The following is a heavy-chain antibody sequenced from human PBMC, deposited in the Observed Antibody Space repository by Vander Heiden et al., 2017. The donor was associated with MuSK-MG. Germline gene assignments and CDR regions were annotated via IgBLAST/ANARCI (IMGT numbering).Heavy chain of an antibody. V-gene: IGHV3-48*03. CDR1: GFSFSSYE. CDR2: ISSSGSTI. D-gene: IGHD5-12*01. J-gene: IGHJ4*02. CDR3: ARNSCYSGYDYGGDY. Sequence: EVKLVESGGGLVQPGGSLMLSCAASGFSFSSYEMNCVRQAPGKGLEWVSYISSSGSTIYYADSVKGRFTISRDNAKNSLYLQMNSLRAEDTAVYYCARNSCYSGYDYGGDYWCQGTLVTVSS.